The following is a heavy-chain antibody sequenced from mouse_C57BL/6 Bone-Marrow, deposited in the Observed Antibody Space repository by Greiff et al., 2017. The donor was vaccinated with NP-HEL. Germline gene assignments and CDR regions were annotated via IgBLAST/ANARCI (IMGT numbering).Heavy chain of an antibody. J-gene: IGHJ2*01. Sequence: QVQLQQSGAELARPGASVKLSCKASGYTFTSYGISWVKQRTGQGLEWIGEIYPRSGNTYYNEKFKGKATLTADKSSSTAYMELRSLTSEDSAVYFCAKFSYWDGSSPHFDYWGQGTTLTGSS. V-gene: IGHV1-81*01. CDR2: IYPRSGNT. CDR1: GYTFTSYG. CDR3: AKFSYWDGSSPHFDY. D-gene: IGHD1-1*01.